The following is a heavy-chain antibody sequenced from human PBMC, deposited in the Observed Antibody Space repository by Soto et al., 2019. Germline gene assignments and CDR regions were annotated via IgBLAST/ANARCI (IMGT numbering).Heavy chain of an antibody. CDR3: ARASIGYITIFGVVINNWFDR. Sequence: SETLSLTCAVYGGSFSGYYWSWIRQPPGKGLEWIGEINHSGSTNYNPSLKSRVTISVDTSKNQFSLQLSSVTPADTAVYYCARASIGYITIFGVVINNWFDRWGQGTLVTVS. V-gene: IGHV4-34*01. CDR1: GGSFSGYY. D-gene: IGHD3-3*01. J-gene: IGHJ5*02. CDR2: INHSGST.